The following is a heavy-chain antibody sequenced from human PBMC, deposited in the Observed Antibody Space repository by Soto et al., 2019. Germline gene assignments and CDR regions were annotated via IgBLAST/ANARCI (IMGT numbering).Heavy chain of an antibody. Sequence: EVQLVETGGGLIQPGGSLRLSCAASGFSVGSNYMTWVRQSPGKGLEWVSLIYSNGDTDYAVSVKGLFSISRDNSKNTPYLQMNPLRAEDTAVYHCARKSDSSPVPEADGVWGRGALVTCSS. J-gene: IGHJ4*02. CDR2: IYSNGDT. CDR3: ARKSDSSPVPEADGV. V-gene: IGHV3-53*02. D-gene: IGHD2-8*01. CDR1: GFSVGSNY.